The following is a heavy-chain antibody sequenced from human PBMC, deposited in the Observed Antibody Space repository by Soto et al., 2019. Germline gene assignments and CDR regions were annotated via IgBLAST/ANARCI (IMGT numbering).Heavy chain of an antibody. CDR3: ARDRDTYGHGFFDY. D-gene: IGHD2-8*01. Sequence: PGGSLRLSCAASGFRFSDFYMTWIRQAPGKGLEWVSHISTSGSKTNYADSVKGRFTVSRDNANNALYLEMNNLRVEDTAVYFCARDRDTYGHGFFDYWGQGT. V-gene: IGHV3-11*05. CDR1: GFRFSDFY. CDR2: ISTSGSKT. J-gene: IGHJ4*02.